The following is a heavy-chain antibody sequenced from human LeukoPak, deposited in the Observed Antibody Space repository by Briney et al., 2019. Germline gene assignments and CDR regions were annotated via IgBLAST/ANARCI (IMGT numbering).Heavy chain of an antibody. V-gene: IGHV4-39*01. CDR3: AGRASSSWYYFDY. CDR2: IYYSGST. CDR1: GGSISSSSYY. Sequence: SETLSLTCTVSGGSISSSSYYWGWIRQPPGKGLEWIGSIYYSGSTYYNPSLKSRVTISVDTSKNQFSQKLSSVTAADTAVYYCAGRASSSWYYFDYWGQGTLVTVSS. J-gene: IGHJ4*02. D-gene: IGHD6-13*01.